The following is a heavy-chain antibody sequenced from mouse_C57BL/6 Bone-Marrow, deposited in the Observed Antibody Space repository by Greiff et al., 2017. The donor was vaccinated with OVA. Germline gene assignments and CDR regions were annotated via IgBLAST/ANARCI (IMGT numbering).Heavy chain of an antibody. V-gene: IGHV1-81*01. CDR1: GYTFTSYG. CDR2: IYPRSGNT. Sequence: VKLQESGAELARPGASVKLSCKASGYTFTSYGISWVKQRTGQGLEWIGEIYPRSGNTYYNEKFKGKATLTADKSSSTAYMELRSLTSEDSAVYFCARKDYGNYLYFDYWGQGTTLTVSS. D-gene: IGHD2-1*01. J-gene: IGHJ2*01. CDR3: ARKDYGNYLYFDY.